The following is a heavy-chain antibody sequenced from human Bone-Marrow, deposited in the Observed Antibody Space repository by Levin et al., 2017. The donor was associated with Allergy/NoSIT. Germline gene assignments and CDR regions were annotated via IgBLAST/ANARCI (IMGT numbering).Heavy chain of an antibody. Sequence: GGSLRLSCQTSGYSFPSPWIGWARQKPGEGLEWMGIIYPGDSDIRYSPSFQGQVTISADKSINTAYLQWGSPEASDTAIYYCARHGTFLDYWGQGTRDTVSS. D-gene: IGHD1-1*01. V-gene: IGHV5-51*01. CDR2: IYPGDSDI. CDR1: GYSFPSPW. J-gene: IGHJ4*02. CDR3: ARHGTFLDY.